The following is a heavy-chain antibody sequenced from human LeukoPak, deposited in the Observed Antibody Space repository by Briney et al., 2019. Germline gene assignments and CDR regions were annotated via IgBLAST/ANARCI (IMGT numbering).Heavy chain of an antibody. J-gene: IGHJ4*02. Sequence: ASVKVSCKASAYTLSGYYMHWVRQAPGQGLEWMGWINPKSGVTNYAQKFQGRVTMTWDTSINTTFMELSRLRSDGTAIYYCARGAHYHDSSEGYDYWGQGTLVTVSS. CDR1: AYTLSGYY. CDR3: ARGAHYHDSSEGYDY. D-gene: IGHD3-22*01. V-gene: IGHV1-2*02. CDR2: INPKSGVT.